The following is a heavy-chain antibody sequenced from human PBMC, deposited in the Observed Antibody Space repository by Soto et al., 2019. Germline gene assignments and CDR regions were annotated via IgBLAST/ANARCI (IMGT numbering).Heavy chain of an antibody. CDR3: ALRTGNWNPLGD. V-gene: IGHV1-69*02. D-gene: IGHD1-1*01. CDR1: GGTTSSYT. CDR2: IVPMIGKV. Sequence: QVQLVQSGAEVEKPGSSVKVSCKVSGGTTSSYTIGWVRQAPGQGLQWMGNIVPMIGKVDYAQTFQDRVTLTADKSTRTVYMELRCLRSEDTAVYFCALRTGNWNPLGDWGQGTLVSVSS. J-gene: IGHJ4*02.